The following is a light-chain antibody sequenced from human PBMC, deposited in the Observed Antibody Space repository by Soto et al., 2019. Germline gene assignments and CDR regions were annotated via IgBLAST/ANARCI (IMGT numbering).Light chain of an antibody. V-gene: IGLV2-23*02. J-gene: IGLJ1*01. CDR2: EVS. CDR1: SSDVGNYNL. Sequence: QSVLTKPASVSGSPGQSITISCTGTSSDVGNYNLVSWFQQHPGKAPKLMIYEVSKRPSGVSNRFSGSKSGNTASLTISGLQAEDEADYYCCSYAGSSTLVFGTGTKVTVL. CDR3: CSYAGSSTLV.